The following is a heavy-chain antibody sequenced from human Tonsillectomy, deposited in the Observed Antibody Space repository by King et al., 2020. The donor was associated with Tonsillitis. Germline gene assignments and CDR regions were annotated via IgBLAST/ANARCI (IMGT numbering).Heavy chain of an antibody. V-gene: IGHV3-23*04. Sequence: VQLVESGGGLVQPGGSLRLSCAASGFTFSSYAMSWVRQAPGRGLEWVSGISNSGGNTYYADSVKGRFTISRDNSKNTLYLQMNSLGAGDTAAYYCAKDGHSSGWYYFDYWGQGTLVTVSS. CDR3: AKDGHSSGWYYFDY. D-gene: IGHD6-19*01. CDR2: ISNSGGNT. J-gene: IGHJ4*02. CDR1: GFTFSSYA.